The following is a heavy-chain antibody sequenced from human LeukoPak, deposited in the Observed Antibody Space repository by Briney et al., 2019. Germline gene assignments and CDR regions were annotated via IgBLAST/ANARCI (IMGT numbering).Heavy chain of an antibody. CDR1: GYTFTSYG. J-gene: IGHJ3*01. Sequence: GASVKVSCKASGYTFTSYGISWVRQAPGQGLEWMGWINPNSGGTSYAQGFQGRVTMTRDTSISTVYMQLSRLRFDDTAVYYCARDRSVGATDDAFDVWGPGTMVTVSS. V-gene: IGHV1-2*02. CDR3: ARDRSVGATDDAFDV. CDR2: INPNSGGT. D-gene: IGHD1-26*01.